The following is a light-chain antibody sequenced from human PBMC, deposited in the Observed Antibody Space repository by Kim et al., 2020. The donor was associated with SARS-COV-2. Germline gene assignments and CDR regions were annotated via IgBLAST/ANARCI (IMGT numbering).Light chain of an antibody. CDR3: QQGFSSLYT. Sequence: DIHLTQSPSFLSASVGDRVNITCRASQPIATYLNWYQQMPGKAPRLIIHATSSLRFGVPPRFIGSGYGTDFTLTITSLEPEDFATYFCQQGFSSLYTFGQGTKLEI. V-gene: IGKV1-39*01. CDR1: QPIATY. J-gene: IGKJ2*01. CDR2: ATS.